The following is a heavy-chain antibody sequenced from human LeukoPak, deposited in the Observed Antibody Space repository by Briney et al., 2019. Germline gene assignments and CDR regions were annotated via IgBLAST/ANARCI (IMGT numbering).Heavy chain of an antibody. CDR2: ISYYGSNK. Sequence: GGSLRLSCTASGFTFKSYGTHGVRRAPGKGLEGVAVISYYGSNKYYACSVKGRFTISRDNSNNTLYLQMNRLRAEDTAVYYCAKDLGSSSWYEHYYYGMDVWGQGTTVTVSS. V-gene: IGHV3-30*18. D-gene: IGHD6-13*01. J-gene: IGHJ6*02. CDR1: GFTFKSYG. CDR3: AKDLGSSSWYEHYYYGMDV.